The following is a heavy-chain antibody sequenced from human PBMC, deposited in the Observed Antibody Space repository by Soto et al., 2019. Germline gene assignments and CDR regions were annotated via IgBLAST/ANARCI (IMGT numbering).Heavy chain of an antibody. D-gene: IGHD3-3*01. CDR2: IYWDDDK. CDR3: AHRVLRSVFGVFTTTAIYFDF. CDR1: GFSLTTSGVG. Sequence: QITLNESGPTVVRPTETLTLTCRFSGFSLTTSGVGVGWIRQSPGKAPEWLALIYWDDDKRYSASLKSRLTITKDTSKNQVVLTVSDLYPTKTATYYCAHRVLRSVFGVFTTTAIYFDFWGQGTPVAVSS. V-gene: IGHV2-5*02. J-gene: IGHJ4*02.